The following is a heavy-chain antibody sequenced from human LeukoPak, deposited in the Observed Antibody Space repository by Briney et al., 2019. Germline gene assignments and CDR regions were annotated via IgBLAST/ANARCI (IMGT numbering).Heavy chain of an antibody. CDR3: AKGLNGLLWFGLYYYYSMDV. Sequence: GGPLRHSPAPSGLSSCTYTLCGGRAALRKGLGWVSAIFGLVGSAYYAGSVKGRFTISRDNSKTTLSLQMSSLRADDTAVYYCAKGLNGLLWFGLYYYYSMDVWGKGTTVTVSS. CDR2: IFGLVGSA. J-gene: IGHJ6*04. V-gene: IGHV3-23*01. D-gene: IGHD3-10*01. CDR1: GLSSCTYT.